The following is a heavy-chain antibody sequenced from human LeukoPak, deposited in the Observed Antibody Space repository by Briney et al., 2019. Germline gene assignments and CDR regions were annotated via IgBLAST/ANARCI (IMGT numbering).Heavy chain of an antibody. D-gene: IGHD3-10*01. V-gene: IGHV4-59*01. CDR2: IYYSGST. Sequence: PSETLSLTCTVSGGSISSYYWSWIRQPPGKGLEWIGCIYYSGSTNYNPSLKSRVTISVDTSKNQFSLKLSSVTAADTAVYYCAREDLPGEIDYWGQGTLVTVSS. CDR1: GGSISSYY. CDR3: AREDLPGEIDY. J-gene: IGHJ4*02.